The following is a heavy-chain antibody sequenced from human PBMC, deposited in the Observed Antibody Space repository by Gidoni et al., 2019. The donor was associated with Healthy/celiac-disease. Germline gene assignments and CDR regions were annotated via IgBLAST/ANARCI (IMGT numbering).Heavy chain of an antibody. Sequence: QVQLVESGGCVVQPGSSLRLYCAASGFPFSSHTMNWVRQAPGTGLEWVAVIAYDGSNKYYADSVNGRFNIARDKSKNTLYLQMNSLRAEDTAVYYCASPGDFWSGYYPYYFDYWGQGTLVTVSS. CDR1: GFPFSSHT. CDR3: ASPGDFWSGYYPYYFDY. V-gene: IGHV3-30-3*01. J-gene: IGHJ4*02. CDR2: IAYDGSNK. D-gene: IGHD3-3*01.